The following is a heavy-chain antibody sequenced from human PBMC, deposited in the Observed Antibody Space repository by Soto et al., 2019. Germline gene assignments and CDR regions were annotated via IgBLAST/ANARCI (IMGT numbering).Heavy chain of an antibody. J-gene: IGHJ4*02. V-gene: IGHV3-21*01. CDR3: AREYSSSAVRGFVDY. CDR1: GFTFSSYS. CDR2: ISSSSYI. Sequence: GGSLRLSCAASGFTFSSYSMNWVRQAPGKGLEWVSSISSSSYIYYADSVKGRFTISRDNAKNSLYLQMNSLRAEDTAVYYCAREYSSSAVRGFVDYWGQGTRVTVSS. D-gene: IGHD6-6*01.